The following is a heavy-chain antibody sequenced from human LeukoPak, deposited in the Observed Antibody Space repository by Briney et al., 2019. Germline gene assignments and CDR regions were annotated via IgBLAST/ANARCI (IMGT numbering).Heavy chain of an antibody. Sequence: SETLSLTCAVSGGSISSGYYWGWIRQPPGKGLEWFGSIYHSGSTYYNPSLKSRVTISVDTSKNQFSLKLSSVTAAGTAVYYCARESGQTFGGDSHAFDIWGQGTMVTVSS. V-gene: IGHV4-38-2*02. D-gene: IGHD3-10*01. CDR3: ARESGQTFGGDSHAFDI. CDR2: IYHSGST. J-gene: IGHJ3*02. CDR1: GGSISSGYY.